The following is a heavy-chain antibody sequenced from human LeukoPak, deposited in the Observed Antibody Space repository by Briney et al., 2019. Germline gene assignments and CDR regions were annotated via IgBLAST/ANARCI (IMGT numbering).Heavy chain of an antibody. CDR3: ARDAYDFWSGYYLGSYFDY. CDR2: ISAYNGNT. J-gene: IGHJ4*02. CDR1: GYTFTSYG. V-gene: IGHV1-18*01. Sequence: ASVKVSCKASGYTFTSYGISWVRQAPGQGLEWMGWISAYNGNTNYAQKLQGRVTMTTDTSTSTAYMELRSLRSDDTAVYYCARDAYDFWSGYYLGSYFDYWGQGTLVTVSS. D-gene: IGHD3-3*01.